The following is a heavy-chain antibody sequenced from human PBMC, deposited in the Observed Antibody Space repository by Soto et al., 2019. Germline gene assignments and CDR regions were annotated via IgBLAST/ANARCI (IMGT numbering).Heavy chain of an antibody. J-gene: IGHJ4*02. CDR1: GYTFTGYY. CDR3: ARGGGVYSNPAEWYFDY. D-gene: IGHD6-13*01. CDR2: INPNSGGT. Sequence: QVQLVQSGAEVKKPGASVKVSCKASGYTFTGYYMHWVRQAPGQGLEWMGWINPNSGGTNYAQKFQGRVTMTRDTSISTAYMELSRLRSDDTAVYYCARGGGVYSNPAEWYFDYWGQGTLVTVSS. V-gene: IGHV1-2*02.